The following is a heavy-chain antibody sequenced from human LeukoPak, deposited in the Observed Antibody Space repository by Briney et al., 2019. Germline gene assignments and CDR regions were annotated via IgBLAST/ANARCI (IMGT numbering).Heavy chain of an antibody. CDR2: IYYSGST. J-gene: IGHJ4*02. Sequence: PSETLSLTCTVSGGSISSYYWNWIRQPPGKGLEWIGYIYYSGSTNYNPSLKSRVTISVDTSKDQFSLKLSSVTAADTAVYFCARQLRGEAVAGHLQPFDYWGQGTLVTVSS. CDR1: GGSISSYY. V-gene: IGHV4-59*08. CDR3: ARQLRGEAVAGHLQPFDY. D-gene: IGHD6-19*01.